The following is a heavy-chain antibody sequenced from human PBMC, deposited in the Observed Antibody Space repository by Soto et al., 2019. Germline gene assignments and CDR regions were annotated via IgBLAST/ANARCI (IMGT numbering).Heavy chain of an antibody. D-gene: IGHD3-10*01. CDR2: IIPILGIA. J-gene: IGHJ5*02. Sequence: QVQLVQSGAAVKKPGSSVKVSCKASGGTFSSYTISWVRQAPGQALEWMGRIIPILGIANYAQKFQGRVTITADKSTSTAYMELSRLRSEDTAVYYCASGVYYGSGSYYNWFDPWGQGTLVTVSS. CDR1: GGTFSSYT. CDR3: ASGVYYGSGSYYNWFDP. V-gene: IGHV1-69*02.